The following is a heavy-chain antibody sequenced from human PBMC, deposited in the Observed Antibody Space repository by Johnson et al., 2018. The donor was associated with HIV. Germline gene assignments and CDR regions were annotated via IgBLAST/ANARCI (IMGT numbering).Heavy chain of an antibody. D-gene: IGHD3-22*01. V-gene: IGHV3-73*02. CDR1: GFTFSGSA. CDR2: IRSKANSYAT. CDR3: TRRGYYDSSGYAFDI. J-gene: IGHJ3*02. Sequence: VQLVESGGGLVQPGGSLKLSCAASGFTFSGSAMHWVRQASGKGLEWVGRIRSKANSYATASAASVKGRFTISRDDSKNTAYLQMNSLKTEDTAVYYCTRRGYYDSSGYAFDIWGQGTMVTVSS.